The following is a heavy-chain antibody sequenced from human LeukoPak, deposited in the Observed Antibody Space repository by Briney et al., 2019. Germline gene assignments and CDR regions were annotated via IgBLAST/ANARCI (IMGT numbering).Heavy chain of an antibody. CDR3: ARHQEVDFDL. V-gene: IGHV4-39*01. Sequence: SDTLSLTCTVSGGSISRSSYYWGWIRQPPGKGLEWIGSIHYSGIIYYNPSLKSRVTISVDTSKNHFSLKLSSVTAADTAVYYCARHQEVDFDLWGRGTLVTVSS. CDR2: IHYSGII. CDR1: GGSISRSSYY. J-gene: IGHJ2*01.